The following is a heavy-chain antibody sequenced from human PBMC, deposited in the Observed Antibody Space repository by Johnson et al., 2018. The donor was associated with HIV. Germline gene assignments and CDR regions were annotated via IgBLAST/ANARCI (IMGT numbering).Heavy chain of an antibody. CDR2: IRYDGSNK. J-gene: IGHJ3*02. V-gene: IGHV3-33*06. CDR3: AKDYKNYYDSSGYETGTFDI. Sequence: QMLLVESGGGVVQPGRSLRLSCAASGFTFSSYAMHWVRQAPGKGLEWVAVIRYDGSNKDYADSVKGRFTISRDNSKNTLYLQMNSLRAEDTAVYYCAKDYKNYYDSSGYETGTFDIWGQGTMVTVSS. D-gene: IGHD3-22*01. CDR1: GFTFSSYA.